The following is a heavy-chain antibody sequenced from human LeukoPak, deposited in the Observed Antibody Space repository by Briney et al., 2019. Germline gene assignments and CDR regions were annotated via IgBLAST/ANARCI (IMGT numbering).Heavy chain of an antibody. D-gene: IGHD3-10*01. CDR1: GFTFSSYW. Sequence: GGSLRLSCAASGFTFSSYWMSWVRQAPGKGLEWVANIKQDGSEKNYVDSVKGRFAISRDNAKNPLYLQMSSLRVEDTAVYYCATDRAYFDYWGQGTLVTVSS. CDR2: IKQDGSEK. CDR3: ATDRAYFDY. V-gene: IGHV3-7*01. J-gene: IGHJ4*02.